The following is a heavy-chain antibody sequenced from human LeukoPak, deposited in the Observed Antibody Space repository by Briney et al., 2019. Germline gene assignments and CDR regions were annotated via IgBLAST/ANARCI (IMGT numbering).Heavy chain of an antibody. CDR3: AKGGAYYYDSSAYYRD. CDR2: ISGSGGST. Sequence: PGGSLRLSCAASGFTFSNHAMNWVRQAPGKGLEWVSAISGSGGSTYYADSVKGRFTISRDNSKNTLYLQMNSLRAEDTAVYYCAKGGAYYYDSSAYYRDWGQGTLVTVSS. CDR1: GFTFSNHA. D-gene: IGHD3-22*01. J-gene: IGHJ4*02. V-gene: IGHV3-23*01.